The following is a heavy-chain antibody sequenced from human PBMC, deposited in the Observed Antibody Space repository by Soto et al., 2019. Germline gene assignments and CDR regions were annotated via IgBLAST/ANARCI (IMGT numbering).Heavy chain of an antibody. CDR3: ARGENQDPIDY. D-gene: IGHD1-26*01. V-gene: IGHV4-28*03. J-gene: IGHJ4*02. CDR1: GYSISSSNW. Sequence: SETLSLTCAVSGYSISSSNWWGWIRQPPGKGLEWIGYIYYSGTTYYNPSLKSRVTMSVDTSKNQFSLKLTSVTAVDTAVYYCARGENQDPIDYWSQGTLVTVSS. CDR2: IYYSGTT.